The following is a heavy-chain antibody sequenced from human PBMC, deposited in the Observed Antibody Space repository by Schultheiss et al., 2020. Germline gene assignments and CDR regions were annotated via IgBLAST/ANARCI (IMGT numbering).Heavy chain of an antibody. CDR3: ARLANYSWEFDY. J-gene: IGHJ4*02. D-gene: IGHD4-11*01. CDR2: INQDGSQK. V-gene: IGHV3-7*01. Sequence: GESMRLSCVASGFTFNFSWMTWVRQAPGKGLEWVANINQDGSQKHFVDSVRDRFTISRDNAKNSLYLQMNSLRAEDTAVYYCARLANYSWEFDYWGQGTLVNVSS. CDR1: GFTFNFSW.